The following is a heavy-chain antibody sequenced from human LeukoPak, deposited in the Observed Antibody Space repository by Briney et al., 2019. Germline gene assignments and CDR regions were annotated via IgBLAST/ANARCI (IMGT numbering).Heavy chain of an antibody. CDR1: GGSISSGDYY. CDR3: AREEAGSGSHYAIDY. Sequence: PSETLSLTCTVSGGSISSGDYYWSWIRQPPGKGLEWIGYIYYSGGTYYNPSLKSRVTISVDTSKNQFSLKLSSVTAADTAVYYCAREEAGSGSHYAIDYWGQGTLVTVSS. V-gene: IGHV4-30-4*01. CDR2: IYYSGGT. J-gene: IGHJ4*02. D-gene: IGHD3-10*01.